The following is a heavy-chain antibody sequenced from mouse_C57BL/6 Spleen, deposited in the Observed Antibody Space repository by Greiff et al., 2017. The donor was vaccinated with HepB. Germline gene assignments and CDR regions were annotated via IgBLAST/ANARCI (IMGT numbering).Heavy chain of an antibody. Sequence: EVNVVESGGDLVKPGGSLKLSCAASGFTFSSYGMSWVRQTPDKRLEWVATISSGGSYTYYPDSVKGRFTISRDNAKNTLYLQMSSLKSEDTAMYYCASLFYYGSSYGYFDVWGTGTTVTVSS. CDR2: ISSGGSYT. D-gene: IGHD1-1*01. V-gene: IGHV5-6*01. J-gene: IGHJ1*03. CDR3: ASLFYYGSSYGYFDV. CDR1: GFTFSSYG.